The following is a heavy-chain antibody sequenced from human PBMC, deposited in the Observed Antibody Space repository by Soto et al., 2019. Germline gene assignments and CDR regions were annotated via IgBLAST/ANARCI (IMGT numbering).Heavy chain of an antibody. J-gene: IGHJ4*02. V-gene: IGHV2-5*02. Sequence: TLVNPTPTLTLPCTFSGVSLSTGDVGVGWIRQPPGKALDWLAVIYWDDDKRYSPSLKSRLTITKDTSKNQVLLTMTNMDPVDTATYFCARSKYSISSFDYWGQGALVTVSS. D-gene: IGHD6-6*01. CDR3: ARSKYSISSFDY. CDR2: IYWDDDK. CDR1: GVSLSTGDVG.